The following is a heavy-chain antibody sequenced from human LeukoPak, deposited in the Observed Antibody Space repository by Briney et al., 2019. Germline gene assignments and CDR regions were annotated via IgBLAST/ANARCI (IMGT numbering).Heavy chain of an antibody. D-gene: IGHD6-19*01. Sequence: GGSLRLSCAASGFTFSSYAIHWVRRAPGKGLEYVSVISYDGTGTYYANSVKGRFTIYRDNSRNTLYLQMGSLRAEDMSVYYCARGGASGWFAYWGKGNLVTVSS. CDR1: GFTFSSYA. V-gene: IGHV3-64*01. J-gene: IGHJ5*01. CDR3: ARGGASGWFAY. CDR2: ISYDGTGT.